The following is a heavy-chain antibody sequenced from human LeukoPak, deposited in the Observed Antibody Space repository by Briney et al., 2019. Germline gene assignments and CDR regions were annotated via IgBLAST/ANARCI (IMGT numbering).Heavy chain of an antibody. CDR3: ARHDLRGVFDS. V-gene: IGHV4-59*08. CDR1: GGSISNYY. D-gene: IGHD5-12*01. CDR2: IYETGHT. Sequence: SETLSLTCTVSGGSISNYYWSWIRQPPGKGLEWIAYIYETGHTGYNPSLKTRVTISLDTSKNQFSLKLNSVTAADTAVYYCARHDLRGVFDSWGQGTLVAVSS. J-gene: IGHJ4*02.